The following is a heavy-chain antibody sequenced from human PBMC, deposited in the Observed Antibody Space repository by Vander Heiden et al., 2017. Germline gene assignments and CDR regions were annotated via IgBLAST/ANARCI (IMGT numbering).Heavy chain of an antibody. Sequence: QVQLVESGGGVVQPGRSLRLSCAASGFTFSSYAMHWVRQAPGKGLEWVAVISYDGSNKYYADSVKGRFTISRDNSKNTQYLQMNSLRAEDTAVYYCARGPPITIFGVIDYWGQGTLVTVSS. V-gene: IGHV3-30-3*01. D-gene: IGHD3-3*01. J-gene: IGHJ4*02. CDR3: ARGPPITIFGVIDY. CDR1: GFTFSSYA. CDR2: ISYDGSNK.